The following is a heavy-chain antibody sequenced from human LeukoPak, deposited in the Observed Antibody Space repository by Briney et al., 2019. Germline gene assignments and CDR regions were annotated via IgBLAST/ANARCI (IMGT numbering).Heavy chain of an antibody. CDR1: GYTFTSYG. CDR3: ARDKSPTYYYDSSGYNDAFDI. CDR2: ISAYNGNT. Sequence: ASVKVSCKASGYTFTSYGISWVRQAPGQGLEWMGWISAYNGNTNYAQKLQGRVTMTTDTSTSTAYMELRSLRSDDTAVYYCARDKSPTYYYDSSGYNDAFDIWGQGTMVTVSS. J-gene: IGHJ3*02. V-gene: IGHV1-18*01. D-gene: IGHD3-22*01.